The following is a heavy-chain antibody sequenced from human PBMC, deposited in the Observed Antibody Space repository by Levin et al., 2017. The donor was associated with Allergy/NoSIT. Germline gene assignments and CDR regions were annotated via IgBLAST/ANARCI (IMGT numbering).Heavy chain of an antibody. CDR3: ARFLVYCSGGSCSPNPLDY. J-gene: IGHJ4*02. CDR2: INHSGST. V-gene: IGHV4-34*01. Sequence: PGGSLRLSCAVYGGSFSGYYWSWIRQPPGKGLEWIGEINHSGSTNYNPSLKSRVTISVDTSKNQFSLKLSSVTAADTAVYYCARFLVYCSGGSCSPNPLDYWGQGTLVTVSS. D-gene: IGHD2-15*01. CDR1: GGSFSGYY.